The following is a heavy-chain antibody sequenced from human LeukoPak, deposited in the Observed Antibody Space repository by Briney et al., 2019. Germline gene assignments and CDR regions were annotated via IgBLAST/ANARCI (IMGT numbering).Heavy chain of an antibody. V-gene: IGHV1-2*02. CDR1: GYTFTGYY. CDR3: ARVGGIAARHYWYFDL. J-gene: IGHJ2*01. Sequence: ASVKVSCKASGYTFTGYYMHWVRQAPGQGLEWMGWINPNSGGTNYAQKFQGRVTMTRDTSISTAYMELSRLRSDDTAVYYCARVGGIAARHYWYFDLWGRGTLVTVSS. CDR2: INPNSGGT. D-gene: IGHD6-6*01.